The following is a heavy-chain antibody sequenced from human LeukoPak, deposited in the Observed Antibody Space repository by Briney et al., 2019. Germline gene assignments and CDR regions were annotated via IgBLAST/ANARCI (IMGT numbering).Heavy chain of an antibody. V-gene: IGHV3-30*04. D-gene: IGHD6-19*01. Sequence: PGGSLRHSCTPSGFTFEHYATHWVRQAPGKGLEWVALISFDGGNIYYADSVKGRFTISRDNSNNMLYLQMDSLRGDDTAVYYCARDPPFRTGWSQNFFDFWGKGTLVTVSS. CDR1: GFTFEHYA. CDR2: ISFDGGNI. J-gene: IGHJ4*02. CDR3: ARDPPFRTGWSQNFFDF.